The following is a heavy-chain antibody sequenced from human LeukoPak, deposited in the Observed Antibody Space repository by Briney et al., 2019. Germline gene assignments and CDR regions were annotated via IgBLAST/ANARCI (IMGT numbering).Heavy chain of an antibody. CDR2: INPSGGTT. CDR1: GYTFRSHY. Sequence: ASVKASCKASGYTFRSHYLHRVRQAPGQGLEWMGMINPSGGTTTYARKFQGRVTMTRDTSTSTVYMELNSLTSEDTAVFYCAREPLRCSYDKCFVKFYFDYWGQGTLVTVSS. J-gene: IGHJ4*02. D-gene: IGHD3-10*01. CDR3: AREPLRCSYDKCFVKFYFDY. V-gene: IGHV1-46*01.